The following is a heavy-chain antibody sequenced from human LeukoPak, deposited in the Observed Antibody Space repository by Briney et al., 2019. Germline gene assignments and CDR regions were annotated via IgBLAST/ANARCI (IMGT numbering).Heavy chain of an antibody. D-gene: IGHD6-13*01. J-gene: IGHJ6*02. CDR1: GFTFSSYW. Sequence: PGGSLRLSCAASGFTFSSYWMSWFRQAPGKGLEWVANIKQDGSERYFVDSVKGRFTISRDNAKNSLYLQMNSLRAEDTAVYYCARAYSSSWLAYYYYAMDVWGQGTTVTVSS. CDR2: IKQDGSER. CDR3: ARAYSSSWLAYYYYAMDV. V-gene: IGHV3-7*01.